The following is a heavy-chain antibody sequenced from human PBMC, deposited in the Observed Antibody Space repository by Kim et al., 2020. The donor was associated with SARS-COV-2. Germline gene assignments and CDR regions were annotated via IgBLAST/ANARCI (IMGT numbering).Heavy chain of an antibody. V-gene: IGHV3-53*01. Sequence: KGRFTIARDKSKNTLYLQMNSLRAEDTAVYYCARVRSDFWSGYYFRTLDVWGQGTTVTVSS. D-gene: IGHD3-3*01. J-gene: IGHJ6*02. CDR3: ARVRSDFWSGYYFRTLDV.